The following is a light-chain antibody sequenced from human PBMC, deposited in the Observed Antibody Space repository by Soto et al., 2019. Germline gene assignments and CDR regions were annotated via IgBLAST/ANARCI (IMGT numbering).Light chain of an antibody. J-gene: IGKJ4*01. CDR3: QQRSNWPSLT. Sequence: PEERVTLSCRAIQSVSSSYLAWYQQKPGQAPRLLIYDASNRATGIPARFSGGGSETDFTLTISSLEPEDSAVYYCQQRSNWPSLTFGGGTKVDI. V-gene: IGKV3-11*01. CDR2: DAS. CDR1: QSVSSSY.